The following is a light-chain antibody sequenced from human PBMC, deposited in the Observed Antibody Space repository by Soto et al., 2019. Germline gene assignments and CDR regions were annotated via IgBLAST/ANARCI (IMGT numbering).Light chain of an antibody. CDR3: QQYGSSPIT. CDR1: QSVSSSY. V-gene: IGKV3-20*01. J-gene: IGKJ5*01. CDR2: GAS. Sequence: ELVLTQSPGTLCLSAGERAPPSCRASQSVSSSYLAWYQQKPGQAPRLLIYGASSRATGIPDRFSGRGLGPDFTLTISSLEPEDFAVYYCQQYGSSPITFGQGTRLEI.